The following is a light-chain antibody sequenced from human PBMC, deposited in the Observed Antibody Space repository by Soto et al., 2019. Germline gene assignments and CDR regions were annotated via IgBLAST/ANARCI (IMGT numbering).Light chain of an antibody. CDR1: QSISRW. J-gene: IGKJ1*01. Sequence: DIQMTQSPSTLSASVGERVTITFRASQSISRWLAWYQQKPGKAPKVLIWDATSLQRGVPSRFSGSGSGTEFTLTISSLQPDDFATYYCQQYNRYSTWTFGQGTKVDIK. CDR2: DAT. CDR3: QQYNRYSTWT. V-gene: IGKV1-5*01.